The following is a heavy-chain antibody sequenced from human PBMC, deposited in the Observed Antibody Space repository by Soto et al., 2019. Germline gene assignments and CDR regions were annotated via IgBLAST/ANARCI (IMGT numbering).Heavy chain of an antibody. CDR1: GFTFSNAW. CDR3: TTAPSYGDYGGVDY. D-gene: IGHD4-17*01. V-gene: IGHV3-15*01. CDR2: IKSKTDGGTT. J-gene: IGHJ4*02. Sequence: GGSLRLSCAASGFTFSNAWMSWVRQAPGKGLEWVGRIKSKTDGGTTDYAAPVKGRFTISRDDSKNTLYLQMNSLKTEDTAVYYCTTAPSYGDYGGVDYWGQGTLVTVSS.